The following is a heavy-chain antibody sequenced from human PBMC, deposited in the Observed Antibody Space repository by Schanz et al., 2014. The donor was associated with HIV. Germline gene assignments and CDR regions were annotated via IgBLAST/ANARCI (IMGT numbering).Heavy chain of an antibody. CDR3: ARSQKGTSCCSPLDF. CDR1: EFIFSSYG. CDR2: ISHDGSNK. D-gene: IGHD2-2*01. Sequence: QVQVVESGGCVVQPGRSLRLSCAASEFIFSSYGIHWVRQAPGKGLEWVAVISHDGSNKYYADSVKGRFTVSRDNSKNRVFLQMNSLSTEDAAVYHCARSQKGTSCCSPLDFWGQGTPVTV. J-gene: IGHJ4*02. V-gene: IGHV3-30*03.